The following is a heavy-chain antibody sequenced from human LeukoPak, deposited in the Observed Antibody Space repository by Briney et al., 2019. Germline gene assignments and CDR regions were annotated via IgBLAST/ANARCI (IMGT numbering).Heavy chain of an antibody. Sequence: SETLSLTCTVSGGSISSYYWSWIRQPPGKGLEWIGYIYYSGSTNYNPSLKSRVTISVDTSKNQFSLKLSSVTAADTAVYYCARDRGAAYYGSGSYLHDAFDIWGQGTMVTVSS. D-gene: IGHD3-10*01. CDR3: ARDRGAAYYGSGSYLHDAFDI. CDR1: GGSISSYY. CDR2: IYYSGST. J-gene: IGHJ3*02. V-gene: IGHV4-59*01.